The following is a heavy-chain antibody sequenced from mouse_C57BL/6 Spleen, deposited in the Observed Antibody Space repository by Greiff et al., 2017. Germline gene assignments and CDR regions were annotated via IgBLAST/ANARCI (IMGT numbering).Heavy chain of an antibody. Sequence: QVQLQQPGAELVRPGSSVKLSCKASGYTFTSYWMHWVKQRPIQGLEWIGNIDPSDSETHYNQKFKDKATLTVDKSSSTAYMQLSSLTSEDSAVYYCARSGSKDYAMDDWGQGTSVTVSS. J-gene: IGHJ4*01. CDR3: ARSGSKDYAMDD. D-gene: IGHD2-5*01. CDR1: GYTFTSYW. CDR2: IDPSDSET. V-gene: IGHV1-52*01.